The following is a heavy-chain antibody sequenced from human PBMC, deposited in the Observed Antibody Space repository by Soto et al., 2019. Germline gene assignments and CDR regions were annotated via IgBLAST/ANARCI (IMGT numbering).Heavy chain of an antibody. Sequence: QVQLQESGPGLVKPSETLSLTCTVSSGSISSYYWSWIRQPPGKGLEWIGHIYYSGSTNYNPSLKSRVTISADTSKSPFCSMLSSMTQADTDLYYCASRSPPIEVAGTYQPEQPSAFDIWGQGTMVTVSS. CDR2: IYYSGST. CDR1: SGSISSYY. CDR3: ASRSPPIEVAGTYQPEQPSAFDI. D-gene: IGHD6-19*01. J-gene: IGHJ3*02. V-gene: IGHV4-59*01.